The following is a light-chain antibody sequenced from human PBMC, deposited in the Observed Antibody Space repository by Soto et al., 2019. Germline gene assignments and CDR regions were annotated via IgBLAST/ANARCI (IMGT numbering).Light chain of an antibody. J-gene: IGLJ2*01. CDR3: SSYTSISASVI. CDR2: DVI. V-gene: IGLV2-14*03. Sequence: QSALTQPASVSGSPGQSITISCTGSSSDVGGYNSVSWYQQHPGKVPKLVIYDVINRASGISNRFSGSKSGNTASLTIAGRQAEDESHFYCSSYTSISASVIFGGGTKLTVL. CDR1: SSDVGGYNS.